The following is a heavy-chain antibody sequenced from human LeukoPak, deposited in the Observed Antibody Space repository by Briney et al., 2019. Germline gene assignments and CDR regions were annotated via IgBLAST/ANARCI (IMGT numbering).Heavy chain of an antibody. CDR2: INTNTGNP. D-gene: IGHD3-22*01. J-gene: IGHJ4*02. CDR1: GYTFTSYA. Sequence: ASVKVSCKASGYTFTSYAMNWVRQASGQGLEWMGWINTNTGNPTYAQGFTGRFVFSLDTSVSTAYLQISGLKAEDTAVYYCARETYYYDSSGYYYFDYWGQGTLVTVSS. V-gene: IGHV7-4-1*02. CDR3: ARETYYYDSSGYYYFDY.